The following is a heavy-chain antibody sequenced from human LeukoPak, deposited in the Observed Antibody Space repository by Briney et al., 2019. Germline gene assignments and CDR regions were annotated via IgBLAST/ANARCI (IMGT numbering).Heavy chain of an antibody. CDR2: IRSKAYGGTT. D-gene: IGHD3-22*01. CDR1: GFTFGDYA. Sequence: GGSLRLSCTASGFTFGDYAMSWVRQAPGKGLEWVGFIRSKAYGGTTEYAASVKGRFTISRDDSKSIAYLQMNSLQTEDTAVYYCTRVGYYYDSSGYYATSGAFDIWGQGTMVTVSS. CDR3: TRVGYYYDSSGYYATSGAFDI. V-gene: IGHV3-49*04. J-gene: IGHJ3*02.